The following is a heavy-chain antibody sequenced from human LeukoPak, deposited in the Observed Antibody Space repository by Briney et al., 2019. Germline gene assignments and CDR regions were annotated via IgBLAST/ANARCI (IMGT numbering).Heavy chain of an antibody. Sequence: ASVKVSCKASGYTFTGYYIHWVRQAPGQGPGQGLAWMGCINPNSGGTKDVQKFQGRVTMTRDTSISTVYMEMSGLTSDDTAVYYCARGSVVGIPYYYYGLDVWGQGTTVTVSS. D-gene: IGHD6-19*01. J-gene: IGHJ6*02. CDR3: ARGSVVGIPYYYYGLDV. CDR2: INPNSGGT. CDR1: GYTFTGYY. V-gene: IGHV1-2*02.